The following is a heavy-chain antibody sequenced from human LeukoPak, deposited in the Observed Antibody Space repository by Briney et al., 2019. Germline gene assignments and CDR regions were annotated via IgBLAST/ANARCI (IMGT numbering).Heavy chain of an antibody. V-gene: IGHV3-23*01. CDR3: AKDFYYGSEGLFDY. CDR2: ISGSGGST. Sequence: PGGSMRLSCAASGFTFSSYAMSWVRQAPGKGLEWVSAISGSGGSTYYADSVKGRFTISRDNSKNTLYLQMNSLGAEDTAVYYCAKDFYYGSEGLFDYWGQGTLVTVSS. CDR1: GFTFSSYA. J-gene: IGHJ4*02. D-gene: IGHD3-10*01.